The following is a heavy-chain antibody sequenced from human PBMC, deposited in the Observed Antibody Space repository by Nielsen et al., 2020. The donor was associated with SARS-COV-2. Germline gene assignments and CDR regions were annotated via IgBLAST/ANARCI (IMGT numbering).Heavy chain of an antibody. V-gene: IGHV3-30*19. J-gene: IGHJ6*03. CDR3: AGASGYYYMDV. CDR1: GFTFSSYG. CDR2: IWYDGSNK. D-gene: IGHD6-25*01. Sequence: GESLKISCAASGFTFSSYGMHWVRQAPGKGLEWVAVIWYDGSNKYYADSVKGRFTISRDNSKNTLYLQMNSLRAEDTAVYYCAGASGYYYMDVWGKGTTVTVSS.